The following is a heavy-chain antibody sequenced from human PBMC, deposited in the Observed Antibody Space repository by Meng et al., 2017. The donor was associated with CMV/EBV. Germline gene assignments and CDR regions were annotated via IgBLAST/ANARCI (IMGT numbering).Heavy chain of an antibody. V-gene: IGHV1-18*01. D-gene: IGHD5-24*01. Sequence: ASVMVTCKASGYTFTSYGISWVRQAPGQGLEWRGWISAYNGNTNYAQKLQGRVTMTTDTATSTAYKVLRSLRSDDTAVYYYARVPEMATIRTGWYFDYWGQGTLVTVSS. J-gene: IGHJ4*02. CDR2: ISAYNGNT. CDR3: ARVPEMATIRTGWYFDY. CDR1: GYTFTSYG.